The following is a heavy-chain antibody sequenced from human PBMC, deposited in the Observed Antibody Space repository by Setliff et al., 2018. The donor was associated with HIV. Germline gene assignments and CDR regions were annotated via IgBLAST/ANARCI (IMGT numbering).Heavy chain of an antibody. CDR2: IYTGGNT. V-gene: IGHV4-4*09. Sequence: PSETLSLTCKVSGGSISSYYWSWIRQPPGKGLEWIGYIYTGGNTNYNPSLRSRVTISVAASRNQFSLTLSSVTAADTAVYYCAINSVYASGWYGPSYFEHWGQGILVTVSS. J-gene: IGHJ4*02. D-gene: IGHD6-19*01. CDR1: GGSISSYY. CDR3: AINSVYASGWYGPSYFEH.